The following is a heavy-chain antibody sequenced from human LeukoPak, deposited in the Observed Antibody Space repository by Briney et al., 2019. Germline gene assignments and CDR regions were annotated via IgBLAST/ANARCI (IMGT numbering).Heavy chain of an antibody. D-gene: IGHD6-13*01. Sequence: ASVKVSCKASGYTFTGYYMHWVRQAPGQGLEWMGWINPNSGGTNYAQKFQGRVTMTRDTSISTAYMELRRLRSDDTAVYYCARDLSSSWYYFDYWGQGTLVTVSS. V-gene: IGHV1-2*02. CDR2: INPNSGGT. CDR1: GYTFTGYY. CDR3: ARDLSSSWYYFDY. J-gene: IGHJ4*02.